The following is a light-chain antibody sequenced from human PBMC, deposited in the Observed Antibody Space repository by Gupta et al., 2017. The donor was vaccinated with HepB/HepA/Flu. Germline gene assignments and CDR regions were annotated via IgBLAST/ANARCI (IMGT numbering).Light chain of an antibody. CDR3: QHFHSYPWT. V-gene: IGKV1-5*03. CDR2: QAS. J-gene: IGKJ1*01. CDR1: DNVNRW. Sequence: DIQMTQFPSTLSASIGDRVTITCRASDNVNRWLAWYQQKPGRAPKLLINQASNLENGVSSRFRGSGSGTEFTLTISSLQPDDFATYYCQHFHSYPWTFGQETKVEVK.